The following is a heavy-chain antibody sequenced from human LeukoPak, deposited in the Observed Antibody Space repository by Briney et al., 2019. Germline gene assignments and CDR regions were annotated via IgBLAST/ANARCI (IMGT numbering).Heavy chain of an antibody. D-gene: IGHD6-6*01. CDR2: ISSSGSTI. J-gene: IGHJ6*03. Sequence: GGSLRLSCAASGFTFSDYYMSWIRQAPGKGLEWVSYISSSGSTIYYADSVKGRFTISRDNAKNSLYLQMNSLRAEDTAVYYCARDWRSYSPYSSSDYYYYMDVWGKGTTVTVSS. CDR1: GFTFSDYY. V-gene: IGHV3-11*04. CDR3: ARDWRSYSPYSSSDYYYYMDV.